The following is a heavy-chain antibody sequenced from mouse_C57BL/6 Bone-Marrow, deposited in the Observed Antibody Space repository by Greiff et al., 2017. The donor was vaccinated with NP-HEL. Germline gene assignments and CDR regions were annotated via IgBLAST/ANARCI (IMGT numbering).Heavy chain of an antibody. CDR2: ISDGGSYT. V-gene: IGHV5-4*03. Sequence: EVKLMESGGGLVKPGGSLKLSCAASGFTFSSYAMSWVRQTPEKRLEWVATISDGGSYTYYPDNVKGRFTISRDNAKHNLYLQMSHLKSEDTAMYYCAKLFDYWGQGTTLTVSS. CDR1: GFTFSSYA. CDR3: AKLFDY. J-gene: IGHJ2*01.